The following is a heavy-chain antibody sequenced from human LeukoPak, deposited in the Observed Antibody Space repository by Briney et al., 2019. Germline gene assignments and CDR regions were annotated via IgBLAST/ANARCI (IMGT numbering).Heavy chain of an antibody. CDR2: IRYDGSNK. V-gene: IGHV3-30*02. D-gene: IGHD3-22*01. J-gene: IGHJ5*02. CDR3: AKDPPHYYDSSGYTNWFDP. CDR1: GFTFSSYG. Sequence: PGGSLRLSCAASGFTFSSYGMHWVRQAPGKGLEWVAFIRYDGSNKYYADSVKGRFTISRDNSKNTLYLQMNSLRAEDTAVYYCAKDPPHYYDSSGYTNWFDPWGQGTLVTVSS.